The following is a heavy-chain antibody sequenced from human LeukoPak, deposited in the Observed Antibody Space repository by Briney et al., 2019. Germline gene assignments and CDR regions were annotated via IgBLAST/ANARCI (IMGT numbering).Heavy chain of an antibody. CDR3: AALTRYCSSTSCYWSSFDY. D-gene: IGHD2-2*01. CDR2: INPNSGGT. J-gene: IGHJ4*02. CDR1: GYTFTGYY. Sequence: ASVKVSCKASGYTFTGYYMHWVRQAPGQGLEWMGWINPNSGGTNYAQKFQGRVTMTRDTSISTAYMELSRLRSDDTAVYYCAALTRYCSSTSCYWSSFDYWGLGTLVTVSS. V-gene: IGHV1-2*02.